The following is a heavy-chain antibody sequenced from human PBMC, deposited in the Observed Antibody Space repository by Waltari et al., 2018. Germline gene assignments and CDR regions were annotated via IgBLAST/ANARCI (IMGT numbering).Heavy chain of an antibody. Sequence: EVQLLESGGGLVQPGGSLRLSCPASGPLLPTRAMSWVRQTPGKGLEWVSTISGFGGTTFYADSVKGRFTISRDNFRNTHYVQMNSLRAEDTAVYYCAKGGHQSHFDYWGQGVLVTVSS. CDR1: GPLLPTRA. CDR3: AKGGHQSHFDY. CDR2: ISGFGGTT. V-gene: IGHV3-23*01. J-gene: IGHJ4*02.